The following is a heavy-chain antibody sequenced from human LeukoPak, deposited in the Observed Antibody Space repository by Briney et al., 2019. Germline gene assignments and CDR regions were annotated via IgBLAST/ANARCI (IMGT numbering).Heavy chain of an antibody. CDR1: GFTFSDYY. CDR2: IYYSGST. Sequence: LRLSCAASGFTFSDYYMSWIRQHPGKGLEWIGYIYYSGSTYYNPSLKSRVTISVDTSKNQFSLKLSSVTAADTAVYYCARDHSSGTGASYYYYYYGMDVWGQGTTVTVSS. J-gene: IGHJ6*02. D-gene: IGHD6-19*01. CDR3: ARDHSSGTGASYYYYYYGMDV. V-gene: IGHV4-31*02.